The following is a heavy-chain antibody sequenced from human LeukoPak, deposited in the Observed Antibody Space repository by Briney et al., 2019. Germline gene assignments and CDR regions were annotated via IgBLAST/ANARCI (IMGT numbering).Heavy chain of an antibody. CDR2: SYYSGST. V-gene: IGHV4-59*08. Sequence: SETLSHTCTVSGGSMNNYYWNWIRQPPGKGLEWIGYSYYSGSTNYNPSLKSRVNISVDTSKNQFSLNLSSVTAADTAVYYCARLGSVAMPFDYWGQGTLVTVSS. D-gene: IGHD2-2*01. CDR1: GGSMNNYY. J-gene: IGHJ4*02. CDR3: ARLGSVAMPFDY.